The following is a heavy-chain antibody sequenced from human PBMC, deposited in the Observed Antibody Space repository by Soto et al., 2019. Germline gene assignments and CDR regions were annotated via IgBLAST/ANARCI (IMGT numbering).Heavy chain of an antibody. CDR3: AKLVRDDVRRSDLDH. CDR1: GDAITASSSN. J-gene: IGHJ4*02. V-gene: IGHV4-39*01. Sequence: KPSETLSHTCTVSGDAITASSSNWAWIRQPPGKGLEWIGTFYYSGTTSQNPPLRSRITISGDTSRNQFSLNLRSVTAADSGVYYCAKLVRDDVRRSDLDHWGQGTLVTVSS. D-gene: IGHD3-10*02. CDR2: FYYSGTT.